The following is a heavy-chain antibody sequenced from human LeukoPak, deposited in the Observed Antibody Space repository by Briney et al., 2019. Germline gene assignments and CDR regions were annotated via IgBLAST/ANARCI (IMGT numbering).Heavy chain of an antibody. CDR2: IYYSGST. V-gene: IGHV4-59*12. D-gene: IGHD2-15*01. Sequence: SETLSLTCTVSGGSISSYYWSWIRQPPGKGLEWIGYIYYSGSTNYNPSLKSRVTISVDTSNNQFSLKVTSLTAADTAVYYCATGGTLRTGYWGQGTLVTVSS. CDR1: GGSISSYY. J-gene: IGHJ4*02. CDR3: ATGGTLRTGY.